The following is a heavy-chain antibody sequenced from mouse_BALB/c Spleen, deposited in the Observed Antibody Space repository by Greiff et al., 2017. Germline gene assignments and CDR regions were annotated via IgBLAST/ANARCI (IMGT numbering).Heavy chain of an antibody. V-gene: IGHV1-15*01. D-gene: IGHD3-2*02. CDR1: GYTFTDYE. Sequence: QVQLQQSGAELVRPGASVTLSCKASGYTFTDYEMHWVKQTPVHGLEWIGAIDPETGGTAYNQKFKGKATLTADKSSSTAYMELRSLTSEDSAVYYCTSGYYAMDYWGQGTSVTVSS. CDR3: TSGYYAMDY. J-gene: IGHJ4*01. CDR2: IDPETGGT.